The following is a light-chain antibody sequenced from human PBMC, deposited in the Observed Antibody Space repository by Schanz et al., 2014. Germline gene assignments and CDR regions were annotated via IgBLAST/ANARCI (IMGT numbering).Light chain of an antibody. V-gene: IGKV3-15*01. CDR1: QSVGSN. CDR2: GAS. Sequence: EIVLTQSPATLSVSPGERATLSCRTSQSVGSNLAWYQQKPGQSPRLLIYGASTRATGLPARFSGSGSGTEFTLTISSLQAEDVAVYYCQQYNNWLTTFGQGTRVEIK. CDR3: QQYNNWLTT. J-gene: IGKJ1*01.